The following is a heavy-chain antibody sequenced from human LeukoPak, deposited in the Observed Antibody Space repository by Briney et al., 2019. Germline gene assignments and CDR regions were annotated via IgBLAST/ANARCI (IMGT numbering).Heavy chain of an antibody. CDR3: ARNGATMVRGVIILDYYYYYMDV. J-gene: IGHJ6*03. CDR1: EFTFSSYE. Sequence: PGGSLRLSCAASEFTFSSYEMNWVRQAPGEGLEWISYISSSGSSVKYADSVKGRFTISRDNAKNSLYLQMNSLRAEDTAVYYCARNGATMVRGVIILDYYYYYMDVWGKGTTVTVSS. V-gene: IGHV3-48*03. D-gene: IGHD3-10*01. CDR2: ISSSGSSV.